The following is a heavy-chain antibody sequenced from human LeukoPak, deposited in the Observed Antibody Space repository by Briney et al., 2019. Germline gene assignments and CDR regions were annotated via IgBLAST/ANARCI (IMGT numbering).Heavy chain of an antibody. D-gene: IGHD6-13*01. Sequence: ASVKVSCKASGYTFSSFGLSWVRQAPGQGLEWMGWFNPENGNTNYAQKVQGRVTMTADTSTSTSYMELRSLRSDDTAVYYCAREHSSSWDQFDYWGQGTLVTVSS. CDR2: FNPENGNT. CDR1: GYTFSSFG. J-gene: IGHJ4*02. V-gene: IGHV1-18*01. CDR3: AREHSSSWDQFDY.